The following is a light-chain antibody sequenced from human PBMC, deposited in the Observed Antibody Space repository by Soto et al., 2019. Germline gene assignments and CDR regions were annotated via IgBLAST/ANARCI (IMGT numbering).Light chain of an antibody. CDR3: QHSYSPPLT. Sequence: DLQMTQSPSSLSASVGDRVTITCRASRDISDYLNWFQHKPGRAPKLLIYAASTLHSGVPARFSGCGSESGTDYALTISGLQPEDSATYYCQHSYSPPLTFGGGTRVEIK. CDR2: AAS. J-gene: IGKJ4*01. CDR1: RDISDY. V-gene: IGKV1-39*01.